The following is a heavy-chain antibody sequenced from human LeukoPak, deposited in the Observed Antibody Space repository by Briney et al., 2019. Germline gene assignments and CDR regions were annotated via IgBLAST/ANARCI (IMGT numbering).Heavy chain of an antibody. D-gene: IGHD5-18*01. Sequence: GGSLTRSRAASGFIFYSHWMHRLGQAPGKGRVWVSRVNSDGSSTTHAASVKGRITISRDNARNTLFLQMHSLRGEDTAVYYCARGCDAYSQDGFDPWGQGTLVTVSS. J-gene: IGHJ5*02. CDR3: ARGCDAYSQDGFDP. V-gene: IGHV3-74*01. CDR1: GFIFYSHW. CDR2: VNSDGSST.